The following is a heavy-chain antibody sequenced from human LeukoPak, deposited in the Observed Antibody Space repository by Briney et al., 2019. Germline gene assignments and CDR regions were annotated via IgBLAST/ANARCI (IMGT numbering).Heavy chain of an antibody. Sequence: GGSLRLSCAASGFTFSSYWMHWVRQAPGKGLVWVSRINSDGSSTSYADSVKGRFTISRDNAKNTLYLQMNSLRAEDTAVYYCVRELTNNYYDILTGYYPYYYYGMDVWGQGTTVTVSS. D-gene: IGHD3-9*01. CDR1: GFTFSSYW. V-gene: IGHV3-74*01. J-gene: IGHJ6*02. CDR3: VRELTNNYYDILTGYYPYYYYGMDV. CDR2: INSDGSST.